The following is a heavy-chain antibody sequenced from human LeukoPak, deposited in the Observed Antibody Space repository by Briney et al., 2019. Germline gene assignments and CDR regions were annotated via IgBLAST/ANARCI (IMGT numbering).Heavy chain of an antibody. CDR3: AKDRLKLELHFDY. V-gene: IGHV3-33*06. D-gene: IGHD1-7*01. J-gene: IGHJ4*02. CDR1: GFTFSNYG. Sequence: GGSLRLSCVASGFTFSNYGMHWVRQVPGKGLEWVAVIWYDGNSKYYADSVKGRFTISRDNSKNTLYLQMDSLRVEDTAVYFCAKDRLKLELHFDYWGQGTLVTVSS. CDR2: IWYDGNSK.